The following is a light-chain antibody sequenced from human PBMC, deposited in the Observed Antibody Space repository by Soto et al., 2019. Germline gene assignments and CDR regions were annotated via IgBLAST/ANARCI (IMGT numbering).Light chain of an antibody. CDR2: GIS. Sequence: EIVMTQSPATLSVSPGERATLSCRASQSISSNLAWYQQKLGQAPRLLIYGISTRATGIPARFSGSGSGTDFTLTISSLEPEDFAVYYCQQRSNWPLITFGQGTRLEIK. CDR1: QSISSN. CDR3: QQRSNWPLIT. J-gene: IGKJ5*01. V-gene: IGKV3-11*01.